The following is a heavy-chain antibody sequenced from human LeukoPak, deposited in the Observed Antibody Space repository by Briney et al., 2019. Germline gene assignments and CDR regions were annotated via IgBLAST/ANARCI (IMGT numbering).Heavy chain of an antibody. V-gene: IGHV4-39*07. D-gene: IGHD3-10*01. CDR3: ARDRALYGSGRN. J-gene: IGHJ4*02. CDR2: IYYSGST. CDR1: GGSISSSSYY. Sequence: PSETLSLTCTVSGGSISSSSYYWGWIRQPPGKGLEWIGSIYYSGSTYYNPSLKSRVTISVDTSKNQFSLKLSSVTAADTAVYYCARDRALYGSGRNWGQGTLVTVSS.